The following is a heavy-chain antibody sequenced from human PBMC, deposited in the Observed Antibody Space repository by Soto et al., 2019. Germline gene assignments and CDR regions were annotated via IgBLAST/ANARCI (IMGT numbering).Heavy chain of an antibody. CDR3: ARQAEGTRWSGTLDC. Sequence: SQTLSLTCVISGDRVSSNSAAWNWIRQSPSRALEWLGRTYYRSKWYNDYAVSVKIRITINPDKPKNQFSLQLNSVTPEDTAVYYCARQAEGTRWSGTLDCWGKGTLLTVSS. CDR2: TYYRSKWYN. CDR1: GDRVSSNSAA. V-gene: IGHV6-1*01. J-gene: IGHJ4*02. D-gene: IGHD3-3*01.